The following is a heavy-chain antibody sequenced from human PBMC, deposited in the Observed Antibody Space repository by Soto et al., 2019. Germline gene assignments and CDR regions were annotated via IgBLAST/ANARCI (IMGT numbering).Heavy chain of an antibody. CDR1: GGSISSYY. Sequence: QVQLQESGPVLVKPSETLSLTCTVSGGSISSYYWSWIRQPPGKGLEWIGYIYYSGSTNYNPSLKSRVTISVDTSKNQFSLKLSSVTAADTAVYYCAREYYYDSSGFDYWGQGTLVTVSS. D-gene: IGHD3-22*01. J-gene: IGHJ4*02. V-gene: IGHV4-59*01. CDR3: AREYYYDSSGFDY. CDR2: IYYSGST.